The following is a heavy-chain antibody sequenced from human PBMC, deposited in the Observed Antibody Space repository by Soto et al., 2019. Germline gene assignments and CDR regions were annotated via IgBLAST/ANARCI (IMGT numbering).Heavy chain of an antibody. Sequence: QVQLVQSGAEVRKPGSSLRVSCKSSGATFSTTGISWVRQAPGQGLEWMGGIIPLFGTPKYARKFQGRVSITADEATKTVYMELNSLRPDYAAVYYCARASPVICGGDPCYRLYSSFDACGQGSLVIVSS. V-gene: IGHV1-69*01. J-gene: IGHJ5*02. D-gene: IGHD2-21*02. CDR1: GATFSTTG. CDR2: IIPLFGTP. CDR3: ARASPVICGGDPCYRLYSSFDA.